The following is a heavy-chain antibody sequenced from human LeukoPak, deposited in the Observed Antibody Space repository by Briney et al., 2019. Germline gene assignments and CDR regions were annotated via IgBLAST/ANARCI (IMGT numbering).Heavy chain of an antibody. Sequence: ASVKVSCKVSGYTLTELPMHWVRQAPGKGLEWMGGFDPEDGETIYAQKFQGRVTMTEDTSTDTAYMELSSLRSEDTAVYYCATSGTTFYYYYYMDVWGKGTTVTVSS. D-gene: IGHD1-7*01. J-gene: IGHJ6*03. CDR3: ATSGTTFYYYYYMDV. CDR2: FDPEDGET. CDR1: GYTLTELP. V-gene: IGHV1-24*01.